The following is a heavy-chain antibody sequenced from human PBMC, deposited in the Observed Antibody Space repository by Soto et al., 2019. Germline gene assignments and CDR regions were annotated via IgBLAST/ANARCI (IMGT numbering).Heavy chain of an antibody. CDR2: ISYDGSNK. J-gene: IGHJ6*02. CDR1: GFTFSSYG. D-gene: IGHD3-16*01. V-gene: IGHV3-30*18. CDR3: AKDQGETVVYYYYGMDV. Sequence: QVQLVESGGGVVQPGRSLRLSCAASGFTFSSYGMHCVRQAPGKGLEWVAVISYDGSNKYYADSVKGRFTISRDNSKNTLYLQMNSLRAEDTAVYYCAKDQGETVVYYYYGMDVWGQGTTVTVSS.